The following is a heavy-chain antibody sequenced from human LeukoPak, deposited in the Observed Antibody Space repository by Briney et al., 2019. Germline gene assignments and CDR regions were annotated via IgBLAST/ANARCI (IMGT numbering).Heavy chain of an antibody. J-gene: IGHJ3*02. CDR3: TRVRRYCSSTSCYTGYAIDI. V-gene: IGHV1-2*02. Sequence: ASVKVSCKASGYTFTSYDINWVRQAAGQGLEWMGWINPNSGGTNYAQKFQGRVTMTRDTSISTAYMELSRLRSDDTAVYYCTRVRRYCSSTSCYTGYAIDIYDQGTMVTVSS. CDR1: GYTFTSYD. CDR2: INPNSGGT. D-gene: IGHD2-2*02.